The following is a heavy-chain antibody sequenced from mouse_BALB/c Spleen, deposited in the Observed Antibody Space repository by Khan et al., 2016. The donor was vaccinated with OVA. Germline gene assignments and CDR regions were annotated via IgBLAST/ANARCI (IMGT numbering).Heavy chain of an antibody. CDR1: GSSITSGYA. J-gene: IGHJ2*01. V-gene: IGHV3-2*02. CDR2: ISYSGVT. Sequence: EVQLVESGPGLVKPSQSLSLTCPVTGSSITSGYAWNWIRQFPGNKLEWMGYISYSGVTSYTPSLTSRISSTRDTYKNQFFLQLTSVTTEDTATYYCGRGNYYGYYFDYWGQGTTLTVSS. CDR3: GRGNYYGYYFDY. D-gene: IGHD1-1*01.